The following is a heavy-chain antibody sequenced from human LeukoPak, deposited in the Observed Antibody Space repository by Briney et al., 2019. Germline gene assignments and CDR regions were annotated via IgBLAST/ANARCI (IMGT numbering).Heavy chain of an antibody. D-gene: IGHD3-9*01. CDR2: INSDSGFT. CDR1: GYTFTGYY. V-gene: IGHV1-2*02. Sequence: ASVKVSCKASGYTFTGYYMNWVRQAPGQGLEWMGWINSDSGFTKYAQKFQGRVAMTRDTSITTVYMDLTRLTSDDTAAYYCARNFDMKGFDPWGQGTLVTVSS. J-gene: IGHJ5*02. CDR3: ARNFDMKGFDP.